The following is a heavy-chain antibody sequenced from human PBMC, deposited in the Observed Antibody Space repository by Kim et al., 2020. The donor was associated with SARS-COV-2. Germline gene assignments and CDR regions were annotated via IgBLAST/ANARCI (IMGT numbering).Heavy chain of an antibody. Sequence: SETLSLTCTVSGGSISSGGYYWSWIRQHPGKGLEWIGYIYYSGSTYYNPSLKSRVTISVDTSKNQFSLKLSSVTAADTAVYYCARGYYVRQQLVRHYYYYMDVWGKGTTVTVSS. V-gene: IGHV4-31*03. CDR1: GGSISSGGYY. CDR2: IYYSGST. J-gene: IGHJ6*03. D-gene: IGHD6-13*01. CDR3: ARGYYVRQQLVRHYYYYMDV.